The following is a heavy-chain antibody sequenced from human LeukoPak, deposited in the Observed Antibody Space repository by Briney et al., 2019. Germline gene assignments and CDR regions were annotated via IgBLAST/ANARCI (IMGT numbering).Heavy chain of an antibody. CDR3: ARDRDSWNGWDYYYGMDV. Sequence: PGGSLRLSCAASGFTVSSNYMSWVRQAPGKGLEWVSVIYRGGSTYYADSVKGRFTISRDNSKNTLYLQMNSLRAEDTAVYYCARDRDSWNGWDYYYGMDVWGQGTTVTVSS. V-gene: IGHV3-66*02. CDR1: GFTVSSNY. J-gene: IGHJ6*02. D-gene: IGHD1-1*01. CDR2: IYRGGST.